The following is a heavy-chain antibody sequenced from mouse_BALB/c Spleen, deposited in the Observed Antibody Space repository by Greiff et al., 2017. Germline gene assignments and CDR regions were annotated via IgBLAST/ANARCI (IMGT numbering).Heavy chain of an antibody. CDR3: ARVYGNYVAWFAY. Sequence: VKLMESGPGLVAPSQSLSITCTVSGFSLTGYGVNWVRQPPGKGLEWLGMIWGDGSTDYNSALKSRLSIRKDNSKSQVFLKMNSLQTDDTARYYCARVYGNYVAWFAYWGQGTLVTVSA. V-gene: IGHV2-6-7*01. CDR2: IWGDGST. D-gene: IGHD2-10*02. CDR1: GFSLTGYG. J-gene: IGHJ3*01.